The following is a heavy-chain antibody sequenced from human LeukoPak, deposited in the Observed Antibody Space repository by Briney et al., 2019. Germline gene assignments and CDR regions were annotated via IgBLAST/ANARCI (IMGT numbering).Heavy chain of an antibody. CDR2: ISPTGSTT. CDR1: GFSFSGHW. CDR3: ARGPSSNWSGLDF. Sequence: QPGVSLRLSCAASGFSFSGHWMHWARQLPGKGLVWVSRISPTGSTTSYADSVKGRFTVSRDNAKNTLYLQVNNLRAEDTAVYYCARGPSSNWSGLDFWGQGTLLSVSS. D-gene: IGHD6-13*01. V-gene: IGHV3-74*01. J-gene: IGHJ4*02.